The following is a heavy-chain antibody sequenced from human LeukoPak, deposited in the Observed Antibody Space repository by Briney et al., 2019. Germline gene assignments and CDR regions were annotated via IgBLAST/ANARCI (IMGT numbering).Heavy chain of an antibody. CDR2: ITGTHAT. J-gene: IGHJ4*02. CDR3: TREGCGATSCYTNDY. D-gene: IGHD2-2*02. CDR1: GFTFSASP. Sequence: GGSLRLSCAASGFTFSASPMHWVRQASGKGLEWVGRITGTHATAYSATVKGRFTISRDDSKYTTYLQTNSLETEDTAVYYCTREGCGATSCYTNDYWGQGTLVTVSS. V-gene: IGHV3-73*01.